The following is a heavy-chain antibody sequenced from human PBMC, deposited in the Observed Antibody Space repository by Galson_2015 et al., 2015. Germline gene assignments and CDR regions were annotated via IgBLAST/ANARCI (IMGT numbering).Heavy chain of an antibody. D-gene: IGHD5-12*01. CDR2: IHYTGST. V-gene: IGHV4-30-4*08. J-gene: IGHJ4*02. CDR3: ASLQTSGSSDY. Sequence: SWILQPPGKGLAWIGHIHYTGSTSYNPSLRTRVSMSVDTSNNQFSLRLISVTGADTAVYYCASLQTSGSSDYWGQGALVTVSS.